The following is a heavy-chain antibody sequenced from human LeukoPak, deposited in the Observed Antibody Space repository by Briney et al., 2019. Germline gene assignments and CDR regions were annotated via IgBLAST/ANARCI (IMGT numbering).Heavy chain of an antibody. V-gene: IGHV1-8*02. D-gene: IGHD6-13*01. J-gene: IGHJ6*02. Sequence: ASVKVSCKASGGTFSSYAISWVRQAPGQGLEWMGWMNPNSGNTGYAQKFQGRVTMTRNTSISTAYMELSSLRSEDTAVYYCARGERGSSWSPRYYYYGMDVWGQGTTVTVSS. CDR1: GGTFSSYA. CDR3: ARGERGSSWSPRYYYYGMDV. CDR2: MNPNSGNT.